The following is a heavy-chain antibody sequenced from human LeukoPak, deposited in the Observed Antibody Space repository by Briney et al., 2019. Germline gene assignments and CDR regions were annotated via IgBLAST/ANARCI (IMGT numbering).Heavy chain of an antibody. CDR2: ISSSSSTI. CDR1: GFTFSSYS. D-gene: IGHD6-13*01. Sequence: GGSLRLSCAASGFTFSSYSMNWVRQAPGKGLEWVSYISSSSSTIYYADSVKGRFTISRDNAKNSLYLQMNSLRAEDTAVYYCARGPPYIAAAGRGDYWGQGTLVTVSS. J-gene: IGHJ4*02. CDR3: ARGPPYIAAAGRGDY. V-gene: IGHV3-48*01.